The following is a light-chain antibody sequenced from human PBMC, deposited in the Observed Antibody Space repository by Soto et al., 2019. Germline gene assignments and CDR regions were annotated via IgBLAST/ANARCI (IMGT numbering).Light chain of an antibody. CDR2: GAS. CDR3: HQYGTLPLS. V-gene: IGKV3-20*01. CDR1: QSLGSTF. Sequence: EILLTQSAGTLSLSPGDRATLSCRASQSLGSTFLAWYQQKSGQSPRLLIYGASDRATDIPDRFTGSGSGADFSLTISRLEPEDFAVYFWHQYGTLPLSFGGGTKVEIK. J-gene: IGKJ4*01.